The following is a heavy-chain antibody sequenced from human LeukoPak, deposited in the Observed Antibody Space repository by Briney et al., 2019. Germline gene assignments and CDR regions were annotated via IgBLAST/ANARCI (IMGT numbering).Heavy chain of an antibody. CDR3: ARDSGSYRYYFDY. V-gene: IGHV3-23*01. Sequence: PGRSLRLSCAASGFTFSSYAMSWVRQAPGKGLEWVSTIAVGGGSTFYADSVKGRFTISRDNSKNTLYLQVNSLRAEDTAVYYCARDSGSYRYYFDYWGQGTLVTVSS. CDR1: GFTFSSYA. D-gene: IGHD1-26*01. CDR2: IAVGGGST. J-gene: IGHJ4*02.